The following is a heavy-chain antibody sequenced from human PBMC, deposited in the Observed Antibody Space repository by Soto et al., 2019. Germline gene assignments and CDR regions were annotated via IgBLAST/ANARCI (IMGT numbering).Heavy chain of an antibody. D-gene: IGHD3-3*02. V-gene: IGHV4-39*01. CDR3: ARHSLALRKNNWFDP. CDR1: GDSIISSDFY. Sequence: SETLSLTCTVSGDSIISSDFYWGWVRQPPGKGLEWIGSIFYLGSSYYNPSLKSRVTMSVDTSKNQFSLRLRSVTAADTTLYFCARHSLALRKNNWFDPWGQGIMVTVSS. CDR2: IFYLGSS. J-gene: IGHJ5*02.